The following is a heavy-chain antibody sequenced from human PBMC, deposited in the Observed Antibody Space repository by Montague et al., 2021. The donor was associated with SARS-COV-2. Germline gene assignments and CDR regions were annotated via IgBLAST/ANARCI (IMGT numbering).Heavy chain of an antibody. CDR3: AREGIVGATSGMDV. CDR1: GFTFSSYG. CDR2: IWYDGNNK. D-gene: IGHD1-26*01. V-gene: IGHV3-33*01. Sequence: SLRLSCAASGFTFSSYGMHWVRQAPGKGLEWVAVIWYDGNNKYYADSVKGRFTISRDNSTNTLYPQMNSLGAEDTAVYYCAREGIVGATSGMDVWGQGTTVTVSS. J-gene: IGHJ6*02.